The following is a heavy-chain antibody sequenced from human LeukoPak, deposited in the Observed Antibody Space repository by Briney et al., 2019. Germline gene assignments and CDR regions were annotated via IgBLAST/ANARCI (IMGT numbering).Heavy chain of an antibody. CDR1: GGSISSYF. CDR2: IYYRETP. CDR3: AAESERWLLRS. J-gene: IGHJ4*02. D-gene: IGHD6-19*01. Sequence: SETLSLTCTVSGGSISSYFWGWIRQPPGKGLEWVGQIYYRETPNYNPSLRSRVTISIDTSKNQFSLKLNSVTAADTAVYYCAAESERWLLRSWGQGTLVTVSS. V-gene: IGHV4-59*03.